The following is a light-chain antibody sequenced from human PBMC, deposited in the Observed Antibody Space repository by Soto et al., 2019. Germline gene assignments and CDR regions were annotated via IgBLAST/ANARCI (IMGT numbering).Light chain of an antibody. V-gene: IGKV1-33*01. J-gene: IGKJ5*01. CDR2: DAS. CDR1: QDIRNY. CDR3: QQYDNIPPT. Sequence: DIQMTQSPSSLSASVGDRVTITCQASQDIRNYLNWYQQKPGKAPKLLIDDASNLETGVPSRFSGSGSGTDFTFTISSLQPEDIATYYCQQYDNIPPTFGQGTRLEIK.